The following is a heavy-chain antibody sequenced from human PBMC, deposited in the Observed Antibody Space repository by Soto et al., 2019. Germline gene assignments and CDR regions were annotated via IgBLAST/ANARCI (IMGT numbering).Heavy chain of an antibody. Sequence: PGGSLRLSCAASGFTFSSYWMTWVRQAPGKGLEWVANVKEDGSEKNYVESVKGRFTISRDNAKNSLYLQINTLMAEDTAIYYCARDRIYCSSASCSKFDYWGQGTLVTVSS. V-gene: IGHV3-7*05. J-gene: IGHJ4*02. CDR3: ARDRIYCSSASCSKFDY. D-gene: IGHD2-2*01. CDR2: VKEDGSEK. CDR1: GFTFSSYW.